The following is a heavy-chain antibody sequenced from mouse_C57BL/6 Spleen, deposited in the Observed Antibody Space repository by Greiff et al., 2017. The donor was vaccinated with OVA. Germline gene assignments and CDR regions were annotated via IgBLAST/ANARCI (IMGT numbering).Heavy chain of an antibody. Sequence: VKLVESGAELVKPGASVKLSCKASGYTFTEYTIHWVKQRSGQGLEWIGWFYPGSGSIKYNEKFKDKATLTADKSSSTVYMELSRLTSEDSAVYFCARHEVGGMVTTKGYFDYWGQGTTLTVSS. CDR3: ARHEVGGMVTTKGYFDY. CDR2: FYPGSGSI. CDR1: GYTFTEYT. V-gene: IGHV1-62-2*01. D-gene: IGHD2-2*01. J-gene: IGHJ2*01.